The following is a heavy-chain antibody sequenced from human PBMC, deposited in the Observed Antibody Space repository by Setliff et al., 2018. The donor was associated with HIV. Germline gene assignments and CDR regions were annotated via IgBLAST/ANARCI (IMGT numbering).Heavy chain of an antibody. J-gene: IGHJ6*03. CDR1: GFISGTYD. V-gene: IGHV3-13*01. Sequence: PGGSLRLSCAASGFISGTYDMHWVRQVAGKGLEWVSAMGLLGDTYYADSVKGRFTISREDAKNSLYLQMNSLRAGDTAVYYCAREIQNCGGNHYYCYMDVWGKGTTVTVS. D-gene: IGHD2-15*01. CDR3: AREIQNCGGNHYYCYMDV. CDR2: MGLLGDT.